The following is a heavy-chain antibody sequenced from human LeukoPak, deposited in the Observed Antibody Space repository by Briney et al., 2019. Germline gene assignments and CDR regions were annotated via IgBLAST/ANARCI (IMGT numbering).Heavy chain of an antibody. Sequence: PSETLSLTCTVSGDSISGYYWGWIRQPPGKGLEWIGSIYYSGSTYYNPSLKSRVTISVDTSKNQFSLKLSSVTAADTAVYYCARDKRLVAVDYWGQGTLVTVSS. V-gene: IGHV4-39*07. CDR2: IYYSGST. D-gene: IGHD6-19*01. J-gene: IGHJ4*02. CDR3: ARDKRLVAVDY. CDR1: GDSISGYY.